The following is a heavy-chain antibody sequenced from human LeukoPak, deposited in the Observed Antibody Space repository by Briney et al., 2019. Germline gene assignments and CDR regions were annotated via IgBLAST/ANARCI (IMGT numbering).Heavy chain of an antibody. J-gene: IGHJ4*02. CDR2: IWHDGSKT. CDR3: ARDFGNDHYKFDY. CDR1: GYTFSTYG. V-gene: IGHV3-33*01. Sequence: PGGSLRLSCVGSGYTFSTYGMHWVRQAPGKGLDWVAVIWHDGSKTLYADSVKGRFTISRDDSKNTLYLEMNSLRAEDTAVYYCARDFGNDHYKFDYWGQGTLVTVSS. D-gene: IGHD3-3*01.